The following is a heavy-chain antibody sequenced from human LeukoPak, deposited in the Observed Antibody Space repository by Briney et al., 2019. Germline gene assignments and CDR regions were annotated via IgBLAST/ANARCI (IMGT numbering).Heavy chain of an antibody. CDR3: ARAWRVGATPDY. J-gene: IGHJ4*02. CDR1: GFTFNTYT. Sequence: GGSLRLSCAASGFTFNTYTMNWVRQAPGKGLEWVSSISSGTSYIYYADSVKGRFTISRDNAKNSLYLQMNSLRAEDTAVYYCARAWRVGATPDYWGQGTLVTVSS. D-gene: IGHD1-26*01. CDR2: ISSGTSYI. V-gene: IGHV3-21*01.